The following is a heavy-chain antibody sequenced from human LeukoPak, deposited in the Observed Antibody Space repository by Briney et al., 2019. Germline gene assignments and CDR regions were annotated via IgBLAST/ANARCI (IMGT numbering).Heavy chain of an antibody. CDR2: ISGSGGST. J-gene: IGHJ6*04. D-gene: IGHD3-10*01. CDR3: AKGNGSGSYWWARYYYGMDV. CDR1: GFTFSSYA. V-gene: IGHV3-23*01. Sequence: GGSLRLSCAASGFTFSSYAMSWVRQAPGKGLEWVPAISGSGGSTYYADSVKGRFTISRDNSKNTLYLQMNSLRAEDTAVYYCAKGNGSGSYWWARYYYGMDVWGKGTTVTVSS.